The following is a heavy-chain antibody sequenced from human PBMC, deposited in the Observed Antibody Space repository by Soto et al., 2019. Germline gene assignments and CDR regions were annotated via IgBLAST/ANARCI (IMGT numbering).Heavy chain of an antibody. CDR2: INHSGRV. J-gene: IGHJ5*01. D-gene: IGHD3-22*01. CDR3: STRAYDINGYYRFDP. CDR1: GGSFSGHS. Sequence: QVQLQQWGAGLLKPSETLSLTCAVYGGSFSGHSWTWIRQSPGKGLEWIGDINHSGRVNYSPSLKSRVTISLDTSKNQFSLTLSAVTAADTAMYYCSTRAYDINGYYRFDPWGQGTLVTVSS. V-gene: IGHV4-34*01.